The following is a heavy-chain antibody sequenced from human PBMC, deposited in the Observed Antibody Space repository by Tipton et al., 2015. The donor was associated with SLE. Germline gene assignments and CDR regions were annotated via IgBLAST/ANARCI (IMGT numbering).Heavy chain of an antibody. CDR3: ASLVAGTRYFDY. CDR2: IRYDGSNK. D-gene: IGHD6-19*01. J-gene: IGHJ4*02. V-gene: IGHV3-30*02. CDR1: GFTFSSYG. Sequence: SLRLSCAASGFTFSSYGMHWVRQAPGKGLEWVAFIRYDGSNKYYADSGKGRFTISRDNSKNTLYLQMNSLRAEDTAVYYCASLVAGTRYFDYWGQGPLLTVSS.